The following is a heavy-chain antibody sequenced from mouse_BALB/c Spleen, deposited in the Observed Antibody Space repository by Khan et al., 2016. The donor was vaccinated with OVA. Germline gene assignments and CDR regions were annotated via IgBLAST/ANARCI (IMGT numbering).Heavy chain of an antibody. J-gene: IGHJ1*01. CDR1: GYTFTNYG. V-gene: IGHV9-3-1*01. CDR2: INTYNGEP. CDR3: ARNRNYWYFDV. Sequence: QIQLVQSGPELKKPGETVKISCTASGYTFTNYGMNWVKQAQGKALKWLGWINTYNGEPTYADDFKGRFAFSMENSASTAYLQINTLKNEDTATYFCARNRNYWYFDVWGAGTTVTVSS.